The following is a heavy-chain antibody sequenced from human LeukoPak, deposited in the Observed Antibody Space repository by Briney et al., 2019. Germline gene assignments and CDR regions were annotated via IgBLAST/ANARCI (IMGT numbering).Heavy chain of an antibody. V-gene: IGHV1-46*01. CDR1: GYTFTSYY. CDR3: ARDRPGYTFDY. Sequence: GASVKVSCKASGYTFTSYYMHWVRQAPGQGLEWMGIINPSVGSTSYAQKFQGRVTMTRDTSTSTVYMELSSLRSEDTAVYYCARDRPGYTFDYWGQGTLVTVSS. D-gene: IGHD5-24*01. CDR2: INPSVGST. J-gene: IGHJ4*02.